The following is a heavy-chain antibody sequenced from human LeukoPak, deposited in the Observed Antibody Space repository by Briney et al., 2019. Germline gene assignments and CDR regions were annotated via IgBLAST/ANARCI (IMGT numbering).Heavy chain of an antibody. CDR1: GFTFSAYW. Sequence: GGCLRLSCAASGFTFSAYWMRWVRQAPGKGLEWVSYISSRGSTIFYADSVKGRFTISRDNAKNSLYLQMNSLRAEDTAVYYCARDGSSWISFDYWGQGTLLTVSS. V-gene: IGHV3-11*01. CDR3: ARDGSSWISFDY. D-gene: IGHD6-13*01. CDR2: ISSRGSTI. J-gene: IGHJ4*02.